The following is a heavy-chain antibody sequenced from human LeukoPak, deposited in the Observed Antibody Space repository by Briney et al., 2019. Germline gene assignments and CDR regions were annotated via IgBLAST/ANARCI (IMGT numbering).Heavy chain of an antibody. CDR1: GFTFSDYY. V-gene: IGHV3-11*01. CDR2: ISSGGYNI. J-gene: IGHJ4*02. Sequence: GGSLRLSCAASGFTFSDYYMGWIRQAPGKGLECVSYISSGGYNIHYAASVKGRFTISRDDAQNSLILQMNSLTAEDTAVFYCARGSRYGSGSHFDFWGQGTLVTVSS. D-gene: IGHD3-10*01. CDR3: ARGSRYGSGSHFDF.